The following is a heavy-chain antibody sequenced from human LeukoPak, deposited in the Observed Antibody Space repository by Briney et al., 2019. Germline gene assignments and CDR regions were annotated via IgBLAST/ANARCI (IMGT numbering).Heavy chain of an antibody. CDR3: ARAPYCSSTSCYVWGGGFDY. V-gene: IGHV4-59*12. CDR2: IYYSGST. J-gene: IGHJ4*02. CDR1: GGSISSYY. D-gene: IGHD2-2*01. Sequence: SETLSLTCTVSGGSISSYYWSWIRQPPGKGLEWIGYIYYSGSTNYNPSLKSRVTISVDTSKNQFSLTLSSVTAADTAVYYCARAPYCSSTSCYVWGGGFDYWGQGTLVTVSS.